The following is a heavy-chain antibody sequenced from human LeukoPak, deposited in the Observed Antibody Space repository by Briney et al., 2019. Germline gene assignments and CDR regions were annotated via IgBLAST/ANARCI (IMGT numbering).Heavy chain of an antibody. CDR3: ASFGELSREYYFDY. Sequence: SETLSLTCTVSGSSISSYYWSWIRQPPGKGLEWIGYIYYSGSTNYNPSLKSRVTISVDTSKNQFSLKLSSVTAADTAVYYCASFGELSREYYFDYWGQGTLVTVSS. V-gene: IGHV4-59*01. D-gene: IGHD3-16*02. J-gene: IGHJ4*02. CDR1: GSSISSYY. CDR2: IYYSGST.